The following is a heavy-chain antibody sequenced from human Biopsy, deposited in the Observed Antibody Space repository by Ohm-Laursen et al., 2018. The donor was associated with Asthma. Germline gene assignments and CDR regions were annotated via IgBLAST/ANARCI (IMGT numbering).Heavy chain of an antibody. CDR1: ADSISSNNFY. D-gene: IGHD1-26*01. Sequence: GTLSLTCPVSADSISSNNFYWGWIRQPPGKGLEWIATISYTGSTYYNPSLKSRVTISVDTSKNQFSLKLSSVTAADTAVYYCARHSGNYYAQLNYWGQGTLVTVSP. CDR2: ISYTGST. CDR3: ARHSGNYYAQLNY. V-gene: IGHV4-39*01. J-gene: IGHJ4*02.